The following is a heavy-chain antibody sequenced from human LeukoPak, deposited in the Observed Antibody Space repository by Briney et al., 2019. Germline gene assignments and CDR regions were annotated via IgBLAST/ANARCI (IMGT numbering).Heavy chain of an antibody. Sequence: GASVKVSCKTSGCPFTTYEINWVRQAAGQGLEWMGWVHPDTGYADYAQKFQGRVTMTSDTSISTAYMELSSLRSDDTAVYFCARGPRNDPWGQGTLVTVSS. V-gene: IGHV1-8*01. CDR1: GCPFTTYE. CDR2: VHPDTGYA. CDR3: ARGPRNDP. D-gene: IGHD1-14*01. J-gene: IGHJ5*02.